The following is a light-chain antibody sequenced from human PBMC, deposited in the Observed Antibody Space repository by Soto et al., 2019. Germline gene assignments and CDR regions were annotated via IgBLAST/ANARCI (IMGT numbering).Light chain of an antibody. J-gene: IGKJ1*01. V-gene: IGKV1-5*03. CDR3: EQYSSAWT. CDR2: EVS. Sequence: DIQMTQSPSTLPASVGDRVTITCRASQSISNWLAWYQQKPGKAPNLLIYEVSRLESGVPSRYSGSGSGTEFTLTISSLQPDDFATYYGEQYSSAWTFGQGTKVDIK. CDR1: QSISNW.